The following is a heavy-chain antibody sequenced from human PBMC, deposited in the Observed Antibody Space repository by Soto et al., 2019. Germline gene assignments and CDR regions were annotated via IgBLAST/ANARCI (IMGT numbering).Heavy chain of an antibody. D-gene: IGHD6-13*01. Sequence: SATLSLTCNVSGFSISSGFYWGWVRQPPGKGLEWIGAIYHSGTTYFNPSLKSRVTMAIDTSKNQFSLSLASVAAADTAMYYCARGMNPQDYWGQGTLVTVSS. J-gene: IGHJ4*02. V-gene: IGHV4-38-2*02. CDR2: IYHSGTT. CDR3: ARGMNPQDY. CDR1: GFSISSGFY.